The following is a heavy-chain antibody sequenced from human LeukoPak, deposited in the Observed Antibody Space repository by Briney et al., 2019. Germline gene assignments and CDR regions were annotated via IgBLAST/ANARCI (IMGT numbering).Heavy chain of an antibody. J-gene: IGHJ5*01. CDR2: IYYSGST. Sequence: SETLSLTCTVSGGSIRSYHWSWIRQPPGKGLEWIGYIYYSGSTNYNPYLKSRITLSVDTSKNQFSLKLTSVTAADTAVYYCARGSNWYDYWGQGTLVTVSS. CDR3: ARGSNWYDY. V-gene: IGHV4-59*01. CDR1: GGSIRSYH.